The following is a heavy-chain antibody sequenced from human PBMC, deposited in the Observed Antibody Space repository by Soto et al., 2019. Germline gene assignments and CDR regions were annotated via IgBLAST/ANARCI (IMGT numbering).Heavy chain of an antibody. CDR1: GFTFSSYA. J-gene: IGHJ3*02. D-gene: IGHD3-10*01. V-gene: IGHV3-23*01. CDR3: AKGGNGGYGSGSYYTAFDI. Sequence: GGSLRLSCAASGFTFSSYAMSWVRQAPGKGLEWVSAISGSGGSTYYADSVKGRFTISRDNSKNTLYLQMNSLRAEDTAVYYCAKGGNGGYGSGSYYTAFDIWGQGTMVTVSS. CDR2: ISGSGGST.